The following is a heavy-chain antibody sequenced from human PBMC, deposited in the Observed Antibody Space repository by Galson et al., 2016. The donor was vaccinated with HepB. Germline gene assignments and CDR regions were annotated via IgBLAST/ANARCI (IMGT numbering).Heavy chain of an antibody. D-gene: IGHD1-14*01. J-gene: IGHJ5*02. Sequence: SETLSLTCTVSGGSVSSGSYHWSWIRQAPGKGLEWIGYIYYSGSSNYSPSLKNRVTISVDTSKNQFSLKLSSVTAADTALYYCARATRKDDRIEGYNWFDPWGQGTLVTVSS. CDR3: ARATRKDDRIEGYNWFDP. CDR2: IYYSGSS. V-gene: IGHV4-61*01. CDR1: GGSVSSGSYH.